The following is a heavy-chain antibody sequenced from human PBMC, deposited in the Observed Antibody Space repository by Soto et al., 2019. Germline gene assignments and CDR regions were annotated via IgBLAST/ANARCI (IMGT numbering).Heavy chain of an antibody. D-gene: IGHD2-21*01. CDR3: ARGGDGYNFGPVY. V-gene: IGHV1-69*01. CDR1: GGGNLRDYR. CDR2: IIPKLGSA. J-gene: IGHJ4*02. Sequence: QMQLVQSGAEGQQPGSSVKVSCKASGGGNLRDYRTTWVRRAPGQGIEWMGGIIPKLGSANYAQNFQGRVTITADESTNTVYMELRSLRSDDTAVYYCARGGDGYNFGPVYWGQGTPVTVSS.